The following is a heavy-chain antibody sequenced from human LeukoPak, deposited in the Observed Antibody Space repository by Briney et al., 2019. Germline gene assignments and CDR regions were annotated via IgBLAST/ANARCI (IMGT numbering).Heavy chain of an antibody. D-gene: IGHD5-24*01. CDR2: IWHSGTT. CDR1: GGSISSSTYY. V-gene: IGHV4-39*01. J-gene: IGHJ5*02. CDR3: ERHTRVRDGYNLYCFDP. Sequence: SETLSLTCTVSGGSISSSTYYWGWVRQPPGMGPEWIGSIWHSGTTYYNPSLKSRVTISVDTSKNQFSLKLTSVTAADTAVYYCERHTRVRDGYNLYCFDPWGQGTLVTVSS.